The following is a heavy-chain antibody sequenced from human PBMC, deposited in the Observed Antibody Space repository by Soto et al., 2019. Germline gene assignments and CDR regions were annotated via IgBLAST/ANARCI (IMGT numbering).Heavy chain of an antibody. Sequence: EVQLVESGGDLVQPGGSLRLSCVASGFSFSAYSMNWVRQAPGKGLEWVSYISSSGGTIYYADSVRGRFTISRDKAKNSLYLQMNSLRDEDTAVYYCARDLVTRTVALRGYAFDIWGQGTMVTVSS. D-gene: IGHD3-22*01. V-gene: IGHV3-48*02. J-gene: IGHJ3*02. CDR3: ARDLVTRTVALRGYAFDI. CDR1: GFSFSAYS. CDR2: ISSSGGTI.